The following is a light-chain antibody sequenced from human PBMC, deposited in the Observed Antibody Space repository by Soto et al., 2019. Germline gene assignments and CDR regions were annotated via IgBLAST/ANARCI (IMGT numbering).Light chain of an antibody. Sequence: QSVLTQPASVSGSPGQSITISCAGTMRDVGAYNYVSWYQHHPGKAPKFLIYEVSRRPFGVPDRFSGSKSGNTASLTVSGLQAEDEADYYCSSHAGSNNLVFGGGTKLTVL. V-gene: IGLV2-8*01. CDR3: SSHAGSNNLV. CDR1: MRDVGAYNY. J-gene: IGLJ3*02. CDR2: EVS.